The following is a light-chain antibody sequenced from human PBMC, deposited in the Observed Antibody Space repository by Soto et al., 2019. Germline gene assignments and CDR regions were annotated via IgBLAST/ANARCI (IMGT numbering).Light chain of an antibody. J-gene: IGKJ4*01. Sequence: DIVMTQSPLSLPVAPGEPGSISCRCSLSRLQTNGNTYLDWYLQKPGQSPQLLISLATNRASGVPDRFSGSGSGTDFTLQISRVEAEDVGVYYCMQALQTPFTFGGGTKVDIK. V-gene: IGKV2-28*01. CDR1: LSRLQTNGNTY. CDR2: LAT. CDR3: MQALQTPFT.